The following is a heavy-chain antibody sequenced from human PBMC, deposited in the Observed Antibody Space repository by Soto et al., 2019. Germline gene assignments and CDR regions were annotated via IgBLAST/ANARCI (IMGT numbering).Heavy chain of an antibody. CDR2: IIPIFGTA. J-gene: IGHJ6*02. V-gene: IGHV1-69*13. CDR1: GGTFSSYA. D-gene: IGHD2-21*02. CDR3: ARRHYCRGDCTINPDYYYGMDV. Sequence: ASVKVSCKASGGTFSSYAISLVRQAPGQGLEWMGGIIPIFGTANYAQKFQGRVTITADESTSTAYLQWSSLKASDTAIYYCARRHYCRGDCTINPDYYYGMDVWGQGTTVTVSS.